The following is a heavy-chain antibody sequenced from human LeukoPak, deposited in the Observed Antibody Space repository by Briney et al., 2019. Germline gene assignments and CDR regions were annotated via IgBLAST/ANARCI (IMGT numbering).Heavy chain of an antibody. CDR3: ARDHQLCFDY. J-gene: IGHJ4*02. V-gene: IGHV3-21*01. CDR1: GFTFSSYS. D-gene: IGHD6-6*01. CDR2: ISSSSSYI. Sequence: GGSLRLSCAASGFTFSSYSMNWVRQAPGKGLEWVSSISSSSSYIYYADSVKGRFTISRDNAKNSLYLQMNSLRVEDTAVYYCARDHQLCFDYWGQGTLVTVSS.